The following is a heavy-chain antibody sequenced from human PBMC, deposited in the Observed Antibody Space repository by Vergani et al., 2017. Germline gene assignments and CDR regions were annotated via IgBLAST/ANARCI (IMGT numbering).Heavy chain of an antibody. CDR2: IKQDGSEK. J-gene: IGHJ6*02. CDR3: ARYPVTMFGVVILRYYGMDV. V-gene: IGHV3-7*01. D-gene: IGHD3-3*01. CDR1: GFTFSSYW. Sequence: EVQLVESGGGLVQPGGSLRLSCAASGFTFSSYWMSWVRQAPGKGLEWVANIKQDGSEKYYVDSVKGRFTISRDNAKNSLYLQMNSLRAEDTAVYYCARYPVTMFGVVILRYYGMDVWGQGTTVTVSS.